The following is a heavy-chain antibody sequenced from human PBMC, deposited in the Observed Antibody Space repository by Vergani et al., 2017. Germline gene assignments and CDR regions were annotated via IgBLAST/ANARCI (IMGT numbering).Heavy chain of an antibody. Sequence: QVQLVESGGGVVQPGRSLRLSCAASGFTFSSYAMHWVRQAPGKGLEWVAVISYDGSNKYYADSVKGRFTISRDNSKNTLYLQMNSLRAEDTAVYYCAKDQSPTVTTGIDYWGQGTLVTVSS. CDR2: ISYDGSNK. J-gene: IGHJ4*02. V-gene: IGHV3-30*04. CDR3: AKDQSPTVTTGIDY. D-gene: IGHD4-17*01. CDR1: GFTFSSYA.